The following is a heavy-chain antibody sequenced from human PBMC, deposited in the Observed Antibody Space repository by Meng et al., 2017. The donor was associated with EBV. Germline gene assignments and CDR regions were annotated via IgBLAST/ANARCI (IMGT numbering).Heavy chain of an antibody. CDR3: ARYYLEWALDY. CDR2: ISSSSIYI. V-gene: IGHV3-21*01. J-gene: IGHJ4*02. CDR1: GFSFSCYS. Sequence: EVGRGGSGGGLVKPGGSLRLSCAVSGFSFSCYSMNWVRQVTGKGLEWGSSISSSSIYIYYADSVKGRFTISRDNAKNSLYLQMNSLRAEDTAVYYCARYYLEWALDYWGQGTLVTVSS. D-gene: IGHD3-3*01.